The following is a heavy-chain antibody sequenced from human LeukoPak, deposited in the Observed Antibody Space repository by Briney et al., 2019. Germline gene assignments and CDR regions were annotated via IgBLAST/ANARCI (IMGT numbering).Heavy chain of an antibody. Sequence: GGSLRLSCAASGFTFSSHWMSWVRQAPGKGLEWVAYIEPDGSETNYVDSVKGRFTISRDNAKNSLYLQMGSLGAEDTAVYYCARDTPTIARVFDYWGQGTLVTVSS. CDR3: ARDTPTIARVFDY. D-gene: IGHD5-12*01. J-gene: IGHJ4*02. V-gene: IGHV3-7*01. CDR1: GFTFSSHW. CDR2: IEPDGSET.